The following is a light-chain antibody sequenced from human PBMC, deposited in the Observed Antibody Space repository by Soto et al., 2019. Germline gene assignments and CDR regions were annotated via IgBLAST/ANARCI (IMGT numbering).Light chain of an antibody. CDR1: QNINNY. CDR3: QHYNSYSEA. J-gene: IGKJ1*01. CDR2: KAS. V-gene: IGKV1-5*03. Sequence: DIQMTQSPSSLSASVVYRFTITFQASQNINNYLNWYQQKPGRAPKLLIYKASTLKSGVPSRFSGSGSGTEFTLTISSLQPDDFATYYCQHYNSYSEAFGQGTKVDIK.